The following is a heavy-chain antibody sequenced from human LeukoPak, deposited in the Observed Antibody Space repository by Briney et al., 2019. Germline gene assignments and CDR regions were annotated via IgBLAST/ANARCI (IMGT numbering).Heavy chain of an antibody. V-gene: IGHV3-48*04. CDR2: ISSSSSTI. D-gene: IGHD3-10*01. Sequence: PGGSLRLSCAASGFTFSSYSMNWVRQAPGKGLEWVSYISSSSSTIYYADSVKGRFTISRDNTKNSLYLQMNSLRAEDTAVYYCARWNGRWFGEYYYYYYGMDVWGQGTTVTVSS. CDR1: GFTFSSYS. CDR3: ARWNGRWFGEYYYYYYGMDV. J-gene: IGHJ6*02.